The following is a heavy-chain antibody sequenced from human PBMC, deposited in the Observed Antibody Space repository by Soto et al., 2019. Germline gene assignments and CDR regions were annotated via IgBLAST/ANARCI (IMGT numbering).Heavy chain of an antibody. D-gene: IGHD3-22*01. Sequence: GASVKVSCKASGYTFTSYGISWVRQAPGQGLEWMGWISAYNGNTNYAQKLQGRVTMTTDTSTSTAYMELRSLRSEDTAVYYCARGDSYYYDSSGYSFDYWGQGTLVTVSS. CDR2: ISAYNGNT. V-gene: IGHV1-18*01. J-gene: IGHJ4*02. CDR1: GYTFTSYG. CDR3: ARGDSYYYDSSGYSFDY.